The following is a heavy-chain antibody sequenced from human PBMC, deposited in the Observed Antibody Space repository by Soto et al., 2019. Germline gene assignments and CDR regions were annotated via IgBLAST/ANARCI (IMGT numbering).Heavy chain of an antibody. J-gene: IGHJ5*02. D-gene: IGHD4-17*01. CDR2: IYHSGST. V-gene: IGHV4-30-2*02. Sequence: PSETLSLTCGVSGGSSISGGYSWIWIRQPLGKGQEWIGYIYHSGSTNYTCSLKMLVTILVDTSKNQYSLKLGSVTAADTAVYYCAKLPWADYGGIFDPWGQGTLVTVSS. CDR3: AKLPWADYGGIFDP. CDR1: GGSSISGGYS.